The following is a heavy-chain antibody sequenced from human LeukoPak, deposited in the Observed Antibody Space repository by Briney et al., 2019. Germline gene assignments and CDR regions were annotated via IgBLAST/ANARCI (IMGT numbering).Heavy chain of an antibody. CDR1: GFTFSSYG. V-gene: IGHV3-30*03. J-gene: IGHJ4*02. CDR3: ARHRGDLGSSGWYEEVY. CDR2: ISYDGSNK. D-gene: IGHD6-19*01. Sequence: GGSLRLSCAASGFTFSSYGMHWARQAPGKGLEWVAVISYDGSNKYYADSVKGRFTISRDNSKNTLYLQMNSLRVEDTAVYYCARHRGDLGSSGWYEEVYWGQGTLVTVSS.